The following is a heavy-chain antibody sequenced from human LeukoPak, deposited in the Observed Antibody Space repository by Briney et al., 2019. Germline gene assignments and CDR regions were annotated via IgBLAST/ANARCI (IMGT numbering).Heavy chain of an antibody. D-gene: IGHD2-15*01. CDR1: GFTFSSYG. V-gene: IGHV3-30*03. J-gene: IGHJ5*02. CDR3: ARDRSNCFDP. CDR2: ISYDGNNK. Sequence: GRSLRLSCVASGFTFSSYGMHWVRQAPGKGLEWVAVISYDGNNKYYVDSVKGRFTISRDISKNTLYLQMNSLRAEDTAVYYCARDRSNCFDPWGQGTPVTVSS.